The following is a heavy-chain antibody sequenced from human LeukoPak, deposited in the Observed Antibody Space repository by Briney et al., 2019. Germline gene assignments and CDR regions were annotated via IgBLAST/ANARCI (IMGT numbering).Heavy chain of an antibody. CDR3: ARVNCGGDCYTRAPQPIDY. J-gene: IGHJ4*02. CDR2: IYYSGST. V-gene: IGHV4-39*07. CDR1: GGSISSSSYY. Sequence: SETLSLTCTVSGGSISSSSYYWGWIRQPPGKGLEWIGSIYYSGSTYYNPSLKSRVTISVDTSKNQFSLKLSSVTAADTAVYYCARVNCGGDCYTRAPQPIDYWGQGTLVTVSS. D-gene: IGHD2-21*02.